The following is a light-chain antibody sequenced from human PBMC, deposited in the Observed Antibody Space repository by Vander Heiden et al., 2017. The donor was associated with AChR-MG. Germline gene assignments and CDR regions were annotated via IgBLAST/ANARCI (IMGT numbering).Light chain of an antibody. CDR1: QSVSSN. CDR2: GAS. CDR3: QQYHNWPPWT. V-gene: IGKV3-15*01. Sequence: EIVMTQSPATLSVSPGERATLSCRASQSVSSNLAWYQQKPGQAPRLLIYGASTRATGIPARFSGSGYGTEFTLTISSLQSEDFAVYYCQQYHNWPPWTFGQGTKVEIK. J-gene: IGKJ1*01.